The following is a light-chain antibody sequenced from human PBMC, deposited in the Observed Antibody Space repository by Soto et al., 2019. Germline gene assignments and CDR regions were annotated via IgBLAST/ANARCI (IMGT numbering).Light chain of an antibody. J-gene: IGLJ2*01. CDR3: QVWDTTNPVI. CDR2: GDT. CDR1: RSDIGTGYS. Sequence: QSVLTQPPSVSGAPGQRVTISCTGSRSDIGTGYSVHWYKQLPGTAPQLLIFGDTVRASGVPDRFSGSKSGNTATLTTSRVEAGDEADYYCQVWDTTNPVIFGGGTKLTVL. V-gene: IGLV1-40*01.